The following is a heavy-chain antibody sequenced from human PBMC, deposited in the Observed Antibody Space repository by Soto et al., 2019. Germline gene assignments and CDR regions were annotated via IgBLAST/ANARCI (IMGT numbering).Heavy chain of an antibody. J-gene: IGHJ4*02. CDR1: GGTFSSYT. CDR3: ARVMTGELPEYFDY. V-gene: IGHV1-69*02. CDR2: IIPILGIA. Sequence: QVQLVQSGAEVKKPGSSVKVSCKASGGTFSSYTISWVRQAPGQGLEWMGRIIPILGIANYAQKFQGRVTITADKSTSTAYMELSSLRSEDTAVYYCARVMTGELPEYFDYWGQGTLVTVSS. D-gene: IGHD1-26*01.